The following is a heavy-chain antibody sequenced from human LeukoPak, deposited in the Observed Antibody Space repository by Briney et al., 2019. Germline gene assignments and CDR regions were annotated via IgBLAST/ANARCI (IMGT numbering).Heavy chain of an antibody. CDR2: INTDGSST. D-gene: IGHD1-26*01. J-gene: IGHJ3*02. Sequence: QPGGSLRLSCAASGFTFSSYWMHWVRQAPGKGLLWVSRINTDGSSTTYADSVKGRFTISRDNSKNTLYLQMNSLRAEDTAVYYCAKDRLTGSYYDGAFDIWGQGTMVTVSS. CDR3: AKDRLTGSYYDGAFDI. V-gene: IGHV3-74*01. CDR1: GFTFSSYW.